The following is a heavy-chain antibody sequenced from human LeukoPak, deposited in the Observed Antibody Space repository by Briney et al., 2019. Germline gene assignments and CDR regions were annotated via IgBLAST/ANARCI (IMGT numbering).Heavy chain of an antibody. CDR3: ARDWDVDTAMAVLFDY. CDR2: ISSSSSYI. V-gene: IGHV3-21*01. J-gene: IGHJ4*02. CDR1: GFTFDDYA. Sequence: GRSLRLSCAASGFTFDDYAMNWVRQAPGKGLEWASSISSSSSYIYYADSVKGRFTISRDNAKNSLYLQMNSLRAEDTAVYYCARDWDVDTAMAVLFDYWGQGTLVTVSS. D-gene: IGHD5-18*01.